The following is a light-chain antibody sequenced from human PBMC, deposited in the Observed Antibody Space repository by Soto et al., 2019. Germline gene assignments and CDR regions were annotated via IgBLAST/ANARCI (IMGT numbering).Light chain of an antibody. CDR3: CLSPGSLTWL. Sequence: QSALTQPRSVSGSPGQSVTISCTGTSSDVGGYNYVSWYQQHPGKAPKLMIYDVNKRPSGVPDRFSGSKSGNTASLTISGLQAEDEAEYYCCLSPGSLTWLFGGGTKLTVL. CDR1: SSDVGGYNY. CDR2: DVN. J-gene: IGLJ3*02. V-gene: IGLV2-11*01.